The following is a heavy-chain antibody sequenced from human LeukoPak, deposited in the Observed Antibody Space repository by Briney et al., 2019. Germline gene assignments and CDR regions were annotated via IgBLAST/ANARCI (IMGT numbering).Heavy chain of an antibody. Sequence: PGGSLRLSCAASGFTFSSYEMNWVRQAPGKGLEWVSYISSSGSTIYYADSVKGRFTISRDNAKNSLYLQMNSLRAEDTAVYYCARDQRKPRIEVAGTKVMDVWGQGTTVTVSS. J-gene: IGHJ6*02. D-gene: IGHD6-19*01. CDR2: ISSSGSTI. V-gene: IGHV3-48*03. CDR3: ARDQRKPRIEVAGTKVMDV. CDR1: GFTFSSYE.